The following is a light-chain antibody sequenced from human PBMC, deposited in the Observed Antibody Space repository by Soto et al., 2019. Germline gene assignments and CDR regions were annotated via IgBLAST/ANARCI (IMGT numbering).Light chain of an antibody. V-gene: IGKV3-20*01. CDR2: GAS. Sequence: EILLTQSPGTLSLSPGDRATLSCRASQSLSNSFLAGYQQNPGQTPRLLIPGASIRATDITDSFSGSGSGTDFTLTISILEREDIAVYFCQQYGRLPLSFGGGTKVEIK. CDR1: QSLSNSF. CDR3: QQYGRLPLS. J-gene: IGKJ4*01.